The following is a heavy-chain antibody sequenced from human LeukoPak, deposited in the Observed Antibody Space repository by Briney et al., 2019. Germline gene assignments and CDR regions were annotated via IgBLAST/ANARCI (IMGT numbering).Heavy chain of an antibody. V-gene: IGHV1-69*04. D-gene: IGHD6-13*01. CDR1: GGTFSSHA. J-gene: IGHJ5*02. CDR3: TSDPGIAAAGTRFDP. CDR2: IIPILDIA. Sequence: SVKVSCKTSGGTFSSHAINWVRQAPGQGLEWMGRIIPILDIANYAQKFQGRVTITADKSTTTAYMELSSLRSEDTAVYYCTSDPGIAAAGTRFDPWGQGTLVTVSS.